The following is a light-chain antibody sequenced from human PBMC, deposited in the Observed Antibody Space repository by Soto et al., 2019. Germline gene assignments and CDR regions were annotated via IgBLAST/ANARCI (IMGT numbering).Light chain of an antibody. J-gene: IGKJ2*01. V-gene: IGKV1-5*03. CDR2: KAS. CDR3: QQYYSYPST. Sequence: DIQMTQSPSTLSASVGDRVTITCRASQSISSWLAWYQQNPGKAPKVLIYKASSLESGVPSRFSGSGSGTEFTLTISSLQPDDFATYYCQQYYSYPSTFGQGTRLEIK. CDR1: QSISSW.